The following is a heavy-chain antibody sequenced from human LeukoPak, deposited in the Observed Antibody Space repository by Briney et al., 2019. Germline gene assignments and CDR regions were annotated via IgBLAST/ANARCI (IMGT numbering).Heavy chain of an antibody. J-gene: IGHJ6*03. CDR3: ARDKFPVYQLLFPTTYYYYYMDV. CDR1: GFTFSSYS. Sequence: GGSLRLSCAASGFTFSSYSMNWVRQAPGKGLEWVSSISSSSSYIYYADSVKGRFTISRDNAKNSLYLQMNSLRAEDTAVYYCARDKFPVYQLLFPTTYYYYYMDVWGKGTTVTVSS. V-gene: IGHV3-21*01. CDR2: ISSSSSYI. D-gene: IGHD2-2*01.